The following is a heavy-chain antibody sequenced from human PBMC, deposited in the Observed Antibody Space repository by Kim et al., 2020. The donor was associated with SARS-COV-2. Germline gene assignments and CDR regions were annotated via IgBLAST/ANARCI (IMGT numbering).Heavy chain of an antibody. Sequence: GGSLRLSCAASGFTFDDYAMHWVRQAPGKGLEWVAGISCNSGSIGYADSVKGRFTISRDNAKNSLYLQMSSLRAEDTALYYCAKAGYYYYLWGSYRYYY. V-gene: IGHV3-9*01. J-gene: IGHJ6*01. CDR3: AKAGYYYYLWGSYRYYY. D-gene: IGHD3-16*02. CDR1: GFTFDDYA. CDR2: ISCNSGSI.